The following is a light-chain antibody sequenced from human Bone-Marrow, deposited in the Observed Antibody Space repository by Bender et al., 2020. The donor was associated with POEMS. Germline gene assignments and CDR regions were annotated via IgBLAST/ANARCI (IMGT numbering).Light chain of an antibody. J-gene: IGLJ3*02. CDR1: SSDVGGYNY. CDR2: EVS. Sequence: QSALTQPPSASGSPGQSVTISCTGTSSDVGGYNYVSWYQQHPGKAPKLMIYEVSKRPSGVPDRFSGSKSGNTASLTVSGLQADDEADYYCCSYADNSVWVFGGGTKLTVL. V-gene: IGLV2-8*01. CDR3: CSYADNSVWV.